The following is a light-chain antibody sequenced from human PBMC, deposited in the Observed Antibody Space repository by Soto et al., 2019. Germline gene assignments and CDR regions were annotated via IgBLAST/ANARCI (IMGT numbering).Light chain of an antibody. Sequence: EIVLTQSPGTLSLSQGERATLSCRASQSVSSSYLAWYQQKPGQAPRLLIYGASSRATGIPDRFSASGSGTDFTLTISDVQPEDFALYYCHQRQSWPRTFGQGTKV. CDR1: QSVSSSY. V-gene: IGKV3-20*01. CDR2: GAS. CDR3: HQRQSWPRT. J-gene: IGKJ1*01.